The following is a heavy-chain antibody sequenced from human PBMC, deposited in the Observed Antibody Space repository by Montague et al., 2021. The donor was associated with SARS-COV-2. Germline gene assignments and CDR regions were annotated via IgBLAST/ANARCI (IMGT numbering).Heavy chain of an antibody. D-gene: IGHD1-26*01. CDR2: IYHSGST. J-gene: IGHJ4*02. Sequence: SETLSLTCAVYGGSFSGYYWSWIRRPPGKGLEWIGEIYHSGSTNYNPSLKSRVTISVDTSKNQFSLRLSSVTAADTAVYYCAREPQVGAMDYWGQGTLVTVSS. CDR1: GGSFSGYY. CDR3: AREPQVGAMDY. V-gene: IGHV4-34*01.